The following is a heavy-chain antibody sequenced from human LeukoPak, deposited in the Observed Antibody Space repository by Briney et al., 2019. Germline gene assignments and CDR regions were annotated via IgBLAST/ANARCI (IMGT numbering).Heavy chain of an antibody. D-gene: IGHD5-18*01. CDR1: GFTFSSYA. J-gene: IGHJ4*02. CDR3: AKYSTHYFDY. CDR2: ISGSGGSA. V-gene: IGHV3-23*01. Sequence: GGSLRLSCAASGFTFSSYAMSWVRQAPGKGLEWVSAISGSGGSAYYADSVKGRFTISRDNSKNTLYLQMNSLRAEDTAVYFCAKYSTHYFDYWGQGTLVTVSS.